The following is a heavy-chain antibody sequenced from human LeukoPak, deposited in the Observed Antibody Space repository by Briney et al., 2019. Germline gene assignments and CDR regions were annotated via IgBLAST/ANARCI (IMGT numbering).Heavy chain of an antibody. CDR1: GFTVSSNY. CDR3: ARGGVRGVILDV. V-gene: IGHV3-53*01. D-gene: IGHD3-10*01. Sequence: QSGGSLRLSCAAAGFTVSSNYISWVRQAPGKGLEWVSVIYSGGSTYYADSVKGRFTISRDISKNTVYLQVNSLRVEDTAMYYCARGGVRGVILDVWGKGTTVTISS. CDR2: IYSGGST. J-gene: IGHJ6*04.